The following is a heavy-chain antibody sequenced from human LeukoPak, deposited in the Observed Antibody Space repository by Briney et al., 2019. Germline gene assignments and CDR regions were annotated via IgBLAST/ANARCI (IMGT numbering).Heavy chain of an antibody. D-gene: IGHD4-17*01. CDR3: ARPTDNYGDYHAFDI. J-gene: IGHJ3*02. V-gene: IGHV4-59*08. CDR1: GGSISSYY. CDR2: IYYSVRT. Sequence: SETLSLTCTGSGGSISSYYWGWIRQPPGKGLEWSGYIYYSVRTNYNPSLKSRVTISVHPSNTQFSLQLSSVTAADTAVYYCARPTDNYGDYHAFDIWGQGTMVTVSS.